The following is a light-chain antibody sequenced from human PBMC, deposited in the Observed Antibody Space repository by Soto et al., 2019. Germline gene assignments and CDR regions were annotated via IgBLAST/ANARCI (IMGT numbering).Light chain of an antibody. CDR2: DAS. J-gene: IGKJ4*01. CDR1: QSVRSN. CDR3: QQCSNWPPLT. V-gene: IGKV3-15*01. Sequence: EIVLTQSPSTLSVSPGERATLSCRASQSVRSNLAWYQQKPGQAPRLLIFDASTRATNIPARFSGSGSGTEFTLTISSLQSEDFAVYYCQQCSNWPPLTFGGGTKVDI.